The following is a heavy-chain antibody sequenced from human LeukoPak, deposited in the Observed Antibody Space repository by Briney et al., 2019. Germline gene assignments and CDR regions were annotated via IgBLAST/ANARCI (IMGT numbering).Heavy chain of an antibody. CDR2: IFAGGNT. Sequence: AGSLRLSCAASGFTVSSSYMSWVRQAPGKGLEWVSIIFAGGNTYYAGSVKGRFTISRDSSKNTVSLQMNSLRGEDTSIYYCAKDQFDSWGQGILVTVSS. V-gene: IGHV3-66*01. CDR3: AKDQFDS. CDR1: GFTVSSSY. J-gene: IGHJ5*01.